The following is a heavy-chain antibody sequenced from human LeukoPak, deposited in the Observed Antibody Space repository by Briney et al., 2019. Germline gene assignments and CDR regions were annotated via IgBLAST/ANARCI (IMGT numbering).Heavy chain of an antibody. D-gene: IGHD6-19*01. CDR3: AREFGSGWYSYYYMDV. V-gene: IGHV6-1*01. CDR2: TYYRSKWYN. CDR1: GDSVSSNSAA. Sequence: SQTLSLTCAISGDSVSSNSAAWNWIRQSPSRGLEWLGRTYYRSKWYNDYAVSVKSRITINPDTSKNQFSLQLNSVTPEDTAVYYCAREFGSGWYSYYYMDVWGKGTTVTVSS. J-gene: IGHJ6*03.